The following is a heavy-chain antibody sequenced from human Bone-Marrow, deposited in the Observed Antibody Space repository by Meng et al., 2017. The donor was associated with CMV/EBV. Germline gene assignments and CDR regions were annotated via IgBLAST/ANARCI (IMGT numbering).Heavy chain of an antibody. Sequence: SETLSLTCTVSGGSISSSSYYWGWIRQPPGKGLEWIGSIYYSGSTNYNPSLKSRVTISVDTSKNQFSLKLSSVTAADTAVYYCARAGQQLAWFDPWGQGTLVTVSS. CDR2: IYYSGST. V-gene: IGHV4-39*07. D-gene: IGHD6-13*01. CDR3: ARAGQQLAWFDP. J-gene: IGHJ5*02. CDR1: GGSISSSSYY.